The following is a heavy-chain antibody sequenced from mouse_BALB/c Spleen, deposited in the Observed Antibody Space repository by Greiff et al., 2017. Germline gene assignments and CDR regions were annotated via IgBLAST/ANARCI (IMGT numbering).Heavy chain of an antibody. CDR1: GFAFSSYD. D-gene: IGHD2-14*01. J-gene: IGHJ2*01. Sequence: EVKLMESGGGLVKPGGSLKLSCAASGFAFSSYDMSWVRQTPEQRLEWVAYISSGGGSTYYPDTVKGRFTISRDNAKNTLYLQMSSLKSEDTARYYCARHGVRLDWGQGTTLTVSS. V-gene: IGHV5-12-1*01. CDR2: ISSGGGST. CDR3: ARHGVRLD.